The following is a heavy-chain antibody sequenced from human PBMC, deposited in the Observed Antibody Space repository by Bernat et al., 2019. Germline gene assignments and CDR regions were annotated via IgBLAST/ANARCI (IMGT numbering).Heavy chain of an antibody. D-gene: IGHD3-3*01. J-gene: IGHJ4*02. CDR1: GFTFSSYW. CDR2: INSDGSST. Sequence: EVQLVESGGGLVQPGGSLRLSCAASGFTFSSYWMHWVRQAPGKGLVWVSRINSDGSSTSYADSVKGRFTITRDNAKNTLYLQMNRLRAEDTAVYYCARVRVTIFGVVIGLDYWGQGTLVTVSS. CDR3: ARVRVTIFGVVIGLDY. V-gene: IGHV3-74*01.